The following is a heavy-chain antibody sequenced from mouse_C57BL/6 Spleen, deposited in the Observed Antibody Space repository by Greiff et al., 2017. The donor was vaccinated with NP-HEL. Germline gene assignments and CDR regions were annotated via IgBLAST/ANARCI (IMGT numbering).Heavy chain of an antibody. D-gene: IGHD1-1*01. V-gene: IGHV5-4*03. Sequence: EVKVVESGGGLVKPGGSLKLSCAASGFTFSSYAMSWVRQTPEKRLEWVATISDGGSYTYYPDNVKGRFTISRDNAKNNLYLQMSHLKSEDTAMYYCARRHYGSSSYYFDYWGQGTTLTVSS. J-gene: IGHJ2*01. CDR3: ARRHYGSSSYYFDY. CDR2: ISDGGSYT. CDR1: GFTFSSYA.